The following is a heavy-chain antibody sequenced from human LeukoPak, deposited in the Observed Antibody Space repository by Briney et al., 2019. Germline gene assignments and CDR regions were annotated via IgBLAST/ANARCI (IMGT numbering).Heavy chain of an antibody. CDR3: ARAGPYDAFDI. J-gene: IGHJ4*02. D-gene: IGHD3-16*01. CDR2: IYSGGST. CDR1: GFSVNSNY. V-gene: IGHV3-53*04. Sequence: GGSLRLSCAASGFSVNSNYMSWVRQAPGKGLEWVLVIYSGGSTYYADSVKGRFTISRHISKNTLYLQMNSLRAEDTAVYYCARAGPYDAFDIWGQGSLVTVSS.